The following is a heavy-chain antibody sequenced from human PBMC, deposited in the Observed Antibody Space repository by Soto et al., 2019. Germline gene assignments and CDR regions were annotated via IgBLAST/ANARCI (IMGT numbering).Heavy chain of an antibody. J-gene: IGHJ5*02. V-gene: IGHV4-59*01. CDR1: GGSISSYY. CDR3: AREAHYDILTGYRPFDP. CDR2: IYYSGST. Sequence: QVQLQESGPGLVKPSETLSLTCTVSGGSISSYYWSWIRQPPGKGLEWIGYIYYSGSTNYNPSLKSRVPIAVDTSQNQCSLKLSSVTAADTAVYYCAREAHYDILTGYRPFDPWGQGTLVTVSS. D-gene: IGHD3-9*01.